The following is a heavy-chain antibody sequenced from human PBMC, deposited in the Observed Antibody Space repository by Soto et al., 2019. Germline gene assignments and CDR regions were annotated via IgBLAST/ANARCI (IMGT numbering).Heavy chain of an antibody. CDR2: INAGNGDT. V-gene: IGHV1-3*01. J-gene: IGHJ4*02. D-gene: IGHD3-3*01. Sequence: ASVKVSCKASGYTFTRYDMHWVRQAPGQRLEWMGWINAGNGDTKYSQKFHTRVTITRDTSASTAYMEVSSLRSEDTAVYYCARDDDFDYWGQGTLVTFSS. CDR1: GYTFTRYD. CDR3: ARDDDFDY.